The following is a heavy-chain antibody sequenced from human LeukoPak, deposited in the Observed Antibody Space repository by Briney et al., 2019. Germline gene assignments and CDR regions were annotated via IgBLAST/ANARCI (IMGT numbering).Heavy chain of an antibody. D-gene: IGHD4-17*01. CDR3: AIPTVTTFDY. CDR2: INPNSGGT. V-gene: IGHV1-2*02. CDR1: GYTFTGYY. Sequence: ASVKVSCKASGYTFTGYYMHWVRQAPGQGLEWMGWINPNSGGTNYAQKFQGRVTMTRNASISTAYMELSSLRSEDTAVYYCAIPTVTTFDYWGQGTLVTVSS. J-gene: IGHJ4*02.